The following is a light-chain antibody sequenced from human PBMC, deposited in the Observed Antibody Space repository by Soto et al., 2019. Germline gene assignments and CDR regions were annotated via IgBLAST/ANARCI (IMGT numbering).Light chain of an antibody. CDR2: MGS. V-gene: IGKV2-28*01. CDR3: IQSLPPPPT. J-gene: IGKJ4*01. CDR1: QSLLHSNGYNC. Sequence: EIVMTQSPLSLSVTPGEPASISCRSSQSLLHSNGYNCLDWYLQKPGQSPQLLIHMGSSRTPGVPDSFSGSGSGTDFTPKISRVEADGVGVYYCIQSLPPPPTFGVGTKVEIK.